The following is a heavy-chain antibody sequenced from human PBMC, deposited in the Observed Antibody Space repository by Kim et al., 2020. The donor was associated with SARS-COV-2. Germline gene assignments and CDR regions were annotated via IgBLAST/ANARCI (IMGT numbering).Heavy chain of an antibody. CDR3: VKGLYSSSWPTNFDY. CDR1: GFTFSAYA. V-gene: IGHV3-64D*09. CDR2: ISSNGGST. J-gene: IGHJ4*02. Sequence: GGSLRLSCSASGFTFSAYAMHWVRQSPGKGLEYVSTISSNGGSTYYAESVKGRFTISRDNSKNTLYLQMNTLRAEDTAVYYCVKGLYSSSWPTNFDYWGQGTLLTVSS. D-gene: IGHD6-13*01.